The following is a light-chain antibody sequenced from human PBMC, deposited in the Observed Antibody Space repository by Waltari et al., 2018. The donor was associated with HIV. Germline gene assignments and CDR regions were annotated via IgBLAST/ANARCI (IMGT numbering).Light chain of an antibody. J-gene: IGLJ1*01. CDR3: ATHSTYTLLYV. CDR1: SSDLGHSHF. V-gene: IGLV2-14*03. Sequence: QSALTQPASVSGSLGQSINISCSGLSSDLGHSHFVSWYQQHPDTVPRVIIYDVNNRPSGVSSRFSGSKAGATASLTISWLQAEDYAVYYCATHSTYTLLYVFGSGTELTVL. CDR2: DVN.